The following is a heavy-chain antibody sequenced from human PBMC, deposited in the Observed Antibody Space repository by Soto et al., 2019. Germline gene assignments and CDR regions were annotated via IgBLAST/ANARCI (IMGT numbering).Heavy chain of an antibody. V-gene: IGHV2-5*02. D-gene: IGHD3-3*01. J-gene: IGHJ4*02. CDR3: AHRVLRTVFGLVTTTAIYFDF. Sequence: QITLNESGPTVVRPTETLTLTCIFSGFSLTTSGVGVGWIRQSPGKAPEWLALIYWDDDKRYSASLKSRLTLTKDTSKNPVVLTVSDLDPTDTATYYCAHRVLRTVFGLVTTTAIYFDFWGQGTPVAVSS. CDR2: IYWDDDK. CDR1: GFSLTTSGVG.